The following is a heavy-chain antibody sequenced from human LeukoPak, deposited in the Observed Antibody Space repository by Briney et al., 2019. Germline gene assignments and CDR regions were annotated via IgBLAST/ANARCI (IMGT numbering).Heavy chain of an antibody. Sequence: GRSLRLSCAASGFTFDDYAMHWARQAPGKGLEWVSGISWNSGSIGYADSVKGRFTISRDNAKNSLYLQMNSLRAEDTALYYCAKDMLVGALDYWGQGTLVTVSS. CDR1: GFTFDDYA. D-gene: IGHD1-26*01. J-gene: IGHJ4*02. CDR3: AKDMLVGALDY. CDR2: ISWNSGSI. V-gene: IGHV3-9*01.